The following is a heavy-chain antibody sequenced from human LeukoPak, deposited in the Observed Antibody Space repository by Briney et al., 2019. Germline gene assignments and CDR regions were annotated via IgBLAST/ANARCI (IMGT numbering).Heavy chain of an antibody. D-gene: IGHD3-10*01. V-gene: IGHV4-38-2*02. Sequence: SETLSLTCTVSGYSISSGYYWGWIRQPPGKGLEWIGSIYHSGSTYYNPSLKSRVTISVDTSKNQFSLKLSSVTAADTAVYYCARVVRGGIATKYYFDYWGQGTLVTVSS. CDR1: GYSISSGYY. J-gene: IGHJ4*02. CDR3: ARVVRGGIATKYYFDY. CDR2: IYHSGST.